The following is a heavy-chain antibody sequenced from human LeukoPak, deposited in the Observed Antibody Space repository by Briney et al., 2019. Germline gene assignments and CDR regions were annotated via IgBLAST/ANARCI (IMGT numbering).Heavy chain of an antibody. CDR2: INHSGST. D-gene: IGHD6-13*01. CDR3: ARDKAAAGTGIDAFDI. V-gene: IGHV4-34*01. CDR1: GGSFSGYY. Sequence: SETLPPTCAVYGGSFSGYYWSWIRQPPGKGLEWIGGINHSGSTNYNPSLKSRVTISVDTSKNQFSLKLSSVTAADTAVYYCARDKAAAGTGIDAFDIWGQGTMVTVSS. J-gene: IGHJ3*02.